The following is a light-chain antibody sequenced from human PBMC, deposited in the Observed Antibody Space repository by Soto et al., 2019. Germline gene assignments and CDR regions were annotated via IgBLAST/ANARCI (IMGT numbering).Light chain of an antibody. V-gene: IGKV3-20*01. CDR2: GAS. CDR3: QQYGSSPRNT. CDR1: QSVSSSY. J-gene: IGKJ2*01. Sequence: EIVLTQSPGTLSLSPGERATLSCRASQSVSSSYLAWYQQKPGQAPRLLIYGASSRGTGIPDRFSGSGSGTDFTLTISRLEPEDFAVYYCQQYGSSPRNTFGQGTKLEIK.